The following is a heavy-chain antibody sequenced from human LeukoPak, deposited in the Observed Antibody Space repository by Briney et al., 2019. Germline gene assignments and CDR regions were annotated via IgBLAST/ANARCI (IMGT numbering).Heavy chain of an antibody. Sequence: GGSLRLSCAASGFTFSSYAMSWVRQAPGKGLEWVSAISGSGGSTYYADSVKGQFTISRDNSKNTLYLQMNSLRAEDTAVYYCARVKNYDYVWGSYRYTGYLDYWGQGTLVTVSS. D-gene: IGHD3-16*02. CDR1: GFTFSSYA. J-gene: IGHJ4*02. V-gene: IGHV3-23*01. CDR3: ARVKNYDYVWGSYRYTGYLDY. CDR2: ISGSGGST.